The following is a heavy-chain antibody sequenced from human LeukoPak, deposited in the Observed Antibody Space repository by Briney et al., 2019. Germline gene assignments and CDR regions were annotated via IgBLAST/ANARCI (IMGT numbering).Heavy chain of an antibody. J-gene: IGHJ5*02. Sequence: PSQTLSLTCTVSGGSISSGGYCWSWIRRHPGKGLEWIGYIYYSGSTYYNPSLKSRVTISVDTSKNQFSLKLSSVTAADTAVYYCARGSHYDFWSGYYTKGNWFDPWGQGTLVTVSS. V-gene: IGHV4-31*03. CDR1: GGSISSGGYC. CDR3: ARGSHYDFWSGYYTKGNWFDP. D-gene: IGHD3-3*01. CDR2: IYYSGST.